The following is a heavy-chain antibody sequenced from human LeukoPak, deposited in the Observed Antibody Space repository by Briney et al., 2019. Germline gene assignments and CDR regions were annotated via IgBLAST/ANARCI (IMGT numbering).Heavy chain of an antibody. V-gene: IGHV3-9*01. D-gene: IGHD5-18*01. J-gene: IGHJ4*02. CDR1: GFIFDDYA. Sequence: GGSLRLSCAASGFIFDDYAMHWVRQAPGKGLEWVSGISWNSGSIGYADSVRGRFTISRDNSKNSLYLQMNSLRAEDTAVYYCARDDEYSYGQFDYWGQGTLVTVSS. CDR2: ISWNSGSI. CDR3: ARDDEYSYGQFDY.